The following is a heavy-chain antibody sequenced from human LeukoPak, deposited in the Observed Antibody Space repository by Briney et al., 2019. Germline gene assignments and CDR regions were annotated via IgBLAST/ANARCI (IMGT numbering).Heavy chain of an antibody. J-gene: IGHJ4*02. V-gene: IGHV3-7*01. CDR2: IKQDGSEK. CDR1: GFTFSSYW. Sequence: GGSLRLSCAASGFTFSSYWMSWVRQAPGKGLEWVANIKQDGSEKYYVDSVKGRFTISRDNAKNSLYLQMNSLRAEDTAVYYCARDLYDILTGYFNYWGQGTLVTVSS. D-gene: IGHD3-9*01. CDR3: ARDLYDILTGYFNY.